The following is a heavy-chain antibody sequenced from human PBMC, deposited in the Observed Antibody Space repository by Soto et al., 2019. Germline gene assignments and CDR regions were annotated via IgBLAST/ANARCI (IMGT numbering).Heavy chain of an antibody. Sequence: TLSLXXXVSGGSXSSSNWWLGVXXPPXKGLEWMGEVNHSGEATYNPSLQNRITISFDTSNSQFSLKLTFVTAADTAMYFCARAERFPRSWFDTWGQGTQVTVSS. CDR2: VNHSGEA. CDR1: GGSXSSSNW. J-gene: IGHJ5*02. D-gene: IGHD3-10*01. CDR3: ARAERFPRSWFDT. V-gene: IGHV4-4*01.